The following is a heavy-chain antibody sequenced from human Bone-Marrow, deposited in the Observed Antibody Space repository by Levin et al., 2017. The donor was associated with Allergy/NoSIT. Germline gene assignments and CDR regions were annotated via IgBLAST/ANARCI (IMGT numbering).Heavy chain of an antibody. Sequence: GGSLRLSCEASGLPFSSYAMHWVRQAPGKGLEWVALISYDGFKKNYADSVKGRFTISRDNSKNILYLQMTSLRAEDTAIYYCASDYSGYGVNRFDPWGQGALVTVSS. CDR1: GLPFSSYA. V-gene: IGHV3-30-3*01. D-gene: IGHD5-12*01. CDR3: ASDYSGYGVNRFDP. CDR2: ISYDGFKK. J-gene: IGHJ5*02.